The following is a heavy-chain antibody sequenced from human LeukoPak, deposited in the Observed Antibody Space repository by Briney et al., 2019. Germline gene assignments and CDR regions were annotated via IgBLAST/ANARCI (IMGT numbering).Heavy chain of an antibody. V-gene: IGHV3-48*03. J-gene: IGHJ6*03. D-gene: IGHD6-13*01. CDR2: ISSSGSTK. CDR1: GFTFSSYE. Sequence: GGSLRLSCAASGFTFSSYEMNRVRQAPGKGLVWVSYISSSGSTKYYSDSVKGRFTISRDNAKNSLYLQTNSLRAEDTAVYYCARAFQELPQLYYYYYMDVWGKGTTVTVSS. CDR3: ARAFQELPQLYYYYYMDV.